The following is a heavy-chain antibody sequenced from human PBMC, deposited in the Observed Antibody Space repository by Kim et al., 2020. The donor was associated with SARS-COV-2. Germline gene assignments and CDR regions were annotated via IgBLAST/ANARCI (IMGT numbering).Heavy chain of an antibody. CDR3: AKVRTPLWFGEEYGMDV. V-gene: IGHV3-43*02. Sequence: GGSLRLSCAASGFTFDDYAMHWVRQAPGKGLEWVSLISGDGGSTYYADSVKGRFTISRDNSKNSLYLQMNSLRTEDTALYYCAKVRTPLWFGEEYGMDVWGQGTTVTVSS. CDR1: GFTFDDYA. J-gene: IGHJ6*02. D-gene: IGHD3-10*01. CDR2: ISGDGGST.